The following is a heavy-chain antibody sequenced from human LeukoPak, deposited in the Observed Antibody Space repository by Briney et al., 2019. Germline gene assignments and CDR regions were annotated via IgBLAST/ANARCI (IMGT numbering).Heavy chain of an antibody. CDR3: ARGYTYSYAD. D-gene: IGHD5-18*01. Sequence: SETLSLTCIVSGGSISSHYWSWIRQPPGKGLEWIGYTHYSGSTNYNPSLKSRVTISVDTSKNQFSLKLSSVTAADTAVYFCARGYTYSYADWGQGTLVTVSS. CDR2: THYSGST. V-gene: IGHV4-59*11. CDR1: GGSISSHY. J-gene: IGHJ4*02.